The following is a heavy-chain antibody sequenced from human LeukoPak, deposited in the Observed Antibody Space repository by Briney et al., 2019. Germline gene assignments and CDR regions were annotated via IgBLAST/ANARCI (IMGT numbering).Heavy chain of an antibody. D-gene: IGHD2-2*02. V-gene: IGHV3-23*01. CDR3: AKRVVGCSSSSCYIALDA. Sequence: PGGSLRLSCAASGFTFSSYAMSWVRQAPGKGLEWVSGISAAGIINYMDSVKGRFTISRDNSKNTLYLQMTSLRAEDTAMYYCAKRVVGCSSSSCYIALDAWGQGNLVTVSS. J-gene: IGHJ5*02. CDR1: GFTFSSYA. CDR2: ISAAGII.